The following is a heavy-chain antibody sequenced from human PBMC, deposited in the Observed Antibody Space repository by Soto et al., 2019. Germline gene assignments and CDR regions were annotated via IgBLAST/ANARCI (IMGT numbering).Heavy chain of an antibody. D-gene: IGHD2-8*01. V-gene: IGHV4-39*02. CDR1: GGSISSSGFY. Sequence: QLQLQESGPGLVNPSETLSLTCTVSGGSISSSGFYWGWIRQPPGKGLEWIGSIYYSGSTYYNPSLKSRVTISADTSNNHFSLKLSSVTAADTAVYYCARLPSQAGVSYFDYWGQGTLVTVSS. CDR3: ARLPSQAGVSYFDY. J-gene: IGHJ4*02. CDR2: IYYSGST.